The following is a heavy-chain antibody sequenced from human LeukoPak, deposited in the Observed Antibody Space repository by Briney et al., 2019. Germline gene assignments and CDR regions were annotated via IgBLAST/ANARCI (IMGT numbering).Heavy chain of an antibody. CDR3: ARELSGWELLQPEYYFDY. J-gene: IGHJ4*02. CDR1: GFTFSSYA. V-gene: IGHV3-30*04. D-gene: IGHD1-26*01. Sequence: GRSLRLSCAASGFTFSSYAMHWVRQAPGKGLEWVAVISYDGSNKYYADSVKGRFTISRDNSKNTLYLQMNSLRAEDTAVYYCARELSGWELLQPEYYFDYWGQGTLVTVSS. CDR2: ISYDGSNK.